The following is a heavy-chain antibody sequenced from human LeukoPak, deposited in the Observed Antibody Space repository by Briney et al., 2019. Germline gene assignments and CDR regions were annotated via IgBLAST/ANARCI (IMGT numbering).Heavy chain of an antibody. V-gene: IGHV3-7*01. Sequence: GGSMRLSCAASGFTFTNYWMSWVRQAPGKGLEWVANIKQDGSEKYYVDSVKGRFTISRDNAKNSLFLQMNSLRAEDTAVYYCARDDYGGTRYWGQGTLVTVSS. J-gene: IGHJ4*02. D-gene: IGHD4-23*01. CDR1: GFTFTNYW. CDR3: ARDDYGGTRY. CDR2: IKQDGSEK.